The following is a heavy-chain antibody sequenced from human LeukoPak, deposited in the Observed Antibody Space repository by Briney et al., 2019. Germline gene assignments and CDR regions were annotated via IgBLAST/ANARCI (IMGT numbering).Heavy chain of an antibody. V-gene: IGHV1-46*01. CDR2: INPSGGST. CDR3: ARDSPPRYCSGGSCYSFAFDI. D-gene: IGHD2-15*01. J-gene: IGHJ3*02. Sequence: ASVKVSCKASGYTFTSYYMHWVRQAPGQGLEWMGIINPSGGSTSYAQKFQGRVTMTRDMSTSTVYMELSSPRSEDTAVYYCARDSPPRYCSGGSCYSFAFDIWGQGTMVTVSS. CDR1: GYTFTSYY.